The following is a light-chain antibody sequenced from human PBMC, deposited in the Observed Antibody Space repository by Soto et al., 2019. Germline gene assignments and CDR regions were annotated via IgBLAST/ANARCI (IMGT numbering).Light chain of an antibody. CDR2: DAS. CDR3: QQYDNVPYT. Sequence: DIQMTQSPSSLPASVGDRVTITCQASQDISHYLNWYQQKPGKAPKLLIYDASKLETGVPSKFSGSGSGTDFTFTISSLQPEDFATYFCQQYDNVPYTFGPGTKLEIK. V-gene: IGKV1-33*01. J-gene: IGKJ2*01. CDR1: QDISHY.